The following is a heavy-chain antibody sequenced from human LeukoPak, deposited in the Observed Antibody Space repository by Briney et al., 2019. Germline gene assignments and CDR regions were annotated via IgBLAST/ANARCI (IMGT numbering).Heavy chain of an antibody. CDR1: GYTFTNYG. CDR3: ARDDYGDYVSYFQH. CDR2: IGGYNGKT. V-gene: IGHV1-18*01. Sequence: VASVKVSCKASGYTFTNYGISWVRQAPGQGPEWMGWIGGYNGKTNYAQKFQGRVTMTTDTSTSTAYMELRSLRSDDTAVYYCARDDYGDYVSYFQHWGQGTLVIVSS. D-gene: IGHD4-17*01. J-gene: IGHJ1*01.